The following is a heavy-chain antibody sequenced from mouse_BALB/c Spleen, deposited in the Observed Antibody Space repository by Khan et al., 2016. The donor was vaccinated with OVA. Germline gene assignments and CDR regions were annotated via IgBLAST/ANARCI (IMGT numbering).Heavy chain of an antibody. J-gene: IGHJ2*01. V-gene: IGHV1S136*01. CDR2: IYPYNDDT. CDR3: AAYYGNYVDY. CDR1: GYTFTSYV. Sequence: VQLQQPGPELVKPGASVKMSCKASGYTFTSYVMHWVKQKPGQGLEWIGYIYPYNDDTKYNEKFKGKATLTSDKSSSTAYMGLSSLTSEDSAVYYCAAYYGNYVDYWGQGTTLTVSS. D-gene: IGHD2-10*01.